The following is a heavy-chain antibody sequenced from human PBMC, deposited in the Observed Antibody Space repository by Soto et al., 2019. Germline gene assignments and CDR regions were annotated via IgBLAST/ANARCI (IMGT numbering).Heavy chain of an antibody. D-gene: IGHD4-4*01. J-gene: IGHJ6*02. CDR1: GGCVCSYD. CDR2: INHIGST. Sequence: SGSLSLTCAVYGGCVCSYDWSGIRQPPGKGREWLGVINHIGSTNYKPALNSRVTISLDTSKNQFSLKLSSVTAEDTAVYYCAIVGYCSDYELYYYYGMDVWGQGTTVTVSS. CDR3: AIVGYCSDYELYYYYGMDV. V-gene: IGHV4-34*01.